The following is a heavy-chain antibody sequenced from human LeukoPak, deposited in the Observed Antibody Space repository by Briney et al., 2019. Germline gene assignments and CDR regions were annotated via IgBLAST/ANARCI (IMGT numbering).Heavy chain of an antibody. Sequence: GESLRISCKGSGYSFTSYWIGWVRQTPGKGLEWMGIIYPGDSDARYSPSFQGQVTISADKSISTAYLQWSSLKASDTAMYYCARRSKVGDDAFDIWGQGTMVTVSS. D-gene: IGHD2-2*01. CDR2: IYPGDSDA. V-gene: IGHV5-51*01. CDR3: ARRSKVGDDAFDI. J-gene: IGHJ3*02. CDR1: GYSFTSYW.